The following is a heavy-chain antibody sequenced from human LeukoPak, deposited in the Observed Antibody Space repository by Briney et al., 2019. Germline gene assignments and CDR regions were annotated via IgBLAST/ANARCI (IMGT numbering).Heavy chain of an antibody. J-gene: IGHJ4*02. Sequence: GGSLRLSCAASGFTFSDYYMSWIRQAPGKGLEWVSYIGSSGATIYYADSMKGRFTISRDNAKNSLYLQMNSVRAEDTAVYYCVRAQVGHLDYWGQGTLVTVSS. D-gene: IGHD3-16*01. CDR3: VRAQVGHLDY. CDR2: IGSSGATI. CDR1: GFTFSDYY. V-gene: IGHV3-11*01.